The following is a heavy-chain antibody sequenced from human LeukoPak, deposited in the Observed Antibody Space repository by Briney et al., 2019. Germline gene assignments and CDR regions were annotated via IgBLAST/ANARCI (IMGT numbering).Heavy chain of an antibody. CDR1: GGSIGTNY. CDR2: SSYSGSA. J-gene: IGHJ4*02. Sequence: SETLSLTCSVSGGSIGTNYWSWIRQVPGKGLEWIGYSSYSGSANYNPSLKSRVTISVDTSKTQFSLYLNSVTAADTAVYYCARSDTHHIHSSSWHFDYWGQGTLVTVSS. D-gene: IGHD6-13*01. V-gene: IGHV4-59*01. CDR3: ARSDTHHIHSSSWHFDY.